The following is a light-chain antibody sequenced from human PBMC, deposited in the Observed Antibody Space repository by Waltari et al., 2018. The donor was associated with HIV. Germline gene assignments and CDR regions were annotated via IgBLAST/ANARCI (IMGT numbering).Light chain of an antibody. CDR1: RSNIGINA. Sequence: QSVVTHPPSASGTPGQRVTIACSESRSNIGINALYWYQQLPGTAPKLLLYRNNQRPSGVPDRFSCSKSGTSASLAISGLRSEDEADYYCAAWDDSLSGWVFGGGTKLTVL. CDR2: RNN. CDR3: AAWDDSLSGWV. J-gene: IGLJ3*02. V-gene: IGLV1-47*01.